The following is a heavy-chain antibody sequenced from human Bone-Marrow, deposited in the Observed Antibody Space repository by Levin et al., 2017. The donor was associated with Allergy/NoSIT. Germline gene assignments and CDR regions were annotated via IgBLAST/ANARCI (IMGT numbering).Heavy chain of an antibody. CDR3: ARLNSITVLGVPTPLTIDN. Sequence: GGSLRLSCKTSGYTFAKHWIAWVRQVPGNGLEYMGIIDPADSDTRYSPSFQGHVTISVDTSINTAFLHWGSLMASDTAMYYCARLNSITVLGVPTPLTIDNWGQGTLVTVTS. V-gene: IGHV5-51*01. CDR2: IDPADSDT. D-gene: IGHD3-3*01. J-gene: IGHJ4*02. CDR1: GYTFAKHW.